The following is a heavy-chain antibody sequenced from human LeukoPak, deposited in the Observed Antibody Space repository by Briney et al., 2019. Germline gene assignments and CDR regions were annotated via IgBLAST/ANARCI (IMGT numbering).Heavy chain of an antibody. CDR2: INHSGST. V-gene: IGHV4-34*01. J-gene: IGHJ3*02. CDR3: ARALGYDILTGRHAFDI. Sequence: PSETLSLTCAVYGGSFSGYYWSWIRQPPGKGLEWIGEINHSGSTNYNPSLKSRVTISVDTSKNQFSLKLSSVTAADTAVYYCARALGYDILTGRHAFDIWGQGTMVTVSS. D-gene: IGHD3-9*01. CDR1: GGSFSGYY.